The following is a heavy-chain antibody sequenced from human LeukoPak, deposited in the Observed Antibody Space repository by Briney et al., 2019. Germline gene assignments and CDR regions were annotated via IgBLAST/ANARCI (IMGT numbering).Heavy chain of an antibody. V-gene: IGHV1-2*02. CDR1: GYTFTDYY. CDR3: ARSPDILTGENFDY. J-gene: IGHJ4*02. CDR2: INPNSGGT. Sequence: ASVKVSCKTSGYTFTDYYMHWVRQAPGQGLEWMGWINPNSGGTNYAQKFYARVTMTRDTSISTAYMELSRLRSDDTAVFYCARSPDILTGENFDYWGQGTLVTVSS. D-gene: IGHD3-9*01.